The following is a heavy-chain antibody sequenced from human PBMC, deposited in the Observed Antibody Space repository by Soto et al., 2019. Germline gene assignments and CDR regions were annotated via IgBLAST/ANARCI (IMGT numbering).Heavy chain of an antibody. V-gene: IGHV3-66*01. J-gene: IGHJ4*02. D-gene: IGHD3-3*01. CDR2: ISSDGST. CDR3: ARDTLGGAYDFRL. Sequence: EVQLVESGGGLVQPGGSLRLSCAASGFSVSNLFMTWVRQAPGKGLEWVSVISSDGSTYYADSVKGRFTISRDNSKNTLYLEMNSLRAGDTAVYYCARDTLGGAYDFRLGGQGTLVTVSS. CDR1: GFSVSNLF.